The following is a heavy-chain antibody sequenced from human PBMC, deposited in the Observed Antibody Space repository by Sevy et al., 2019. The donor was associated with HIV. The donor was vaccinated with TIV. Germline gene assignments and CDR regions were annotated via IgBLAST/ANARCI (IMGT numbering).Heavy chain of an antibody. V-gene: IGHV3-15*01. CDR2: IKSKTDGGRT. D-gene: IGHD3-22*01. CDR1: GFTFSNAW. J-gene: IGHJ4*02. Sequence: GGSLRLSCAASGFTFSNAWMSWVRQAPGKGLEWVGRIKSKTDGGRTDYAAPVKGRFTISRDDSKNTLYLQMNSLKTEDTAVYYCTTEVSSGYLFDYWGQGTLVTVSS. CDR3: TTEVSSGYLFDY.